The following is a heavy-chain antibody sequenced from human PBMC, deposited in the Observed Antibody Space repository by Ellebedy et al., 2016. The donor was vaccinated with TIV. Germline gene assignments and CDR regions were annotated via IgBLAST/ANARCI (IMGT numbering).Heavy chain of an antibody. J-gene: IGHJ4*02. CDR3: ARDCTYTACHKRGLDS. V-gene: IGHV3-7*03. CDR2: INDDGSAR. CDR1: GFTFSRYW. D-gene: IGHD2-8*01. Sequence: GGSLRLSXTASGFTFSRYWMNWVRQAPGKGLDWVANINDDGSAREYVDSVKGRFTVSRDNAKSSVVLQMDSLRAEDTAVYFCARDCTYTACHKRGLDSWGQGALVTVS.